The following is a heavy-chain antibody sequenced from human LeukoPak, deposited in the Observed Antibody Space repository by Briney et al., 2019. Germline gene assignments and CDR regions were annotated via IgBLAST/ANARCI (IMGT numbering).Heavy chain of an antibody. CDR2: ITGSGGNT. D-gene: IGHD3-22*01. CDR3: ANHHYYDSSGYSYYYYMDV. J-gene: IGHJ6*03. Sequence: GGSLRLSCAASGFTFSSYEMNWVRQAPGKGLEWVSVITGSGGNTNYADSVKGRFTISRDNSKNTLYLQMNSLRAEDTAVYYCANHHYYDSSGYSYYYYMDVWGKGTTVTVSS. V-gene: IGHV3-23*01. CDR1: GFTFSSYE.